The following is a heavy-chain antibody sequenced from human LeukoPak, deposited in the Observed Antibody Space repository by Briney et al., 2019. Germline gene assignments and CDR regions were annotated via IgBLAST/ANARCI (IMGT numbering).Heavy chain of an antibody. CDR2: IKQDGSEK. V-gene: IGHV3-7*01. CDR1: GFTFSSYS. Sequence: GGSLRLSCAASGFTFSSYSMNWVRQVPGKGLEWVANIKQDGSEKKYVDSVKGRFTISRDNAKNSLYLQMNSLRAEDTAVYYCARTDSTSSGYFDYWGQGTLVTVSS. J-gene: IGHJ4*02. D-gene: IGHD6-6*01. CDR3: ARTDSTSSGYFDY.